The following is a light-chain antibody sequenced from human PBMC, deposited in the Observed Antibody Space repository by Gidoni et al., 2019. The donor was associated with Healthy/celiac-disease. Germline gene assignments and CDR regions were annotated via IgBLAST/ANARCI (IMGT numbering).Light chain of an antibody. Sequence: DIQMTQSPSTLSASVGDRVTITCRASQSIRSWLAWYQQKPGKAPKLLIYKASSLESGVPSRFSGSGSGTEFTLTISSLQPDDFATYYCQQYSSYPWTFGQGTKVEF. CDR3: QQYSSYPWT. J-gene: IGKJ1*01. CDR2: KAS. CDR1: QSIRSW. V-gene: IGKV1-5*03.